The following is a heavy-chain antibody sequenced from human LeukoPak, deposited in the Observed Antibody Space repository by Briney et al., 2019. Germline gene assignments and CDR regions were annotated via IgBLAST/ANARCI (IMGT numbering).Heavy chain of an antibody. CDR1: GGSISSYY. CDR2: IYYSGST. D-gene: IGHD6-19*01. Sequence: PSETLSLTCTVSGGSISSYYWSWIRQPPGKGLEWIGYIYYSGSTNYNPSLKSRVTISVDTSKNQFSLKLSSVTAADTAVYYCARVLSGYSSCYAYWGQGTLVTVSS. CDR3: ARVLSGYSSCYAY. J-gene: IGHJ4*02. V-gene: IGHV4-59*01.